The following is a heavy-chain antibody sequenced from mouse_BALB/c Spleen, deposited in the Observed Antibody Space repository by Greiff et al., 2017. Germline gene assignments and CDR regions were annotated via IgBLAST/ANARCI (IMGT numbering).Heavy chain of an antibody. CDR3: ARQGRDYYGFAY. CDR2: IDPANGNT. CDR1: GFNIKDTY. D-gene: IGHD1-1*01. V-gene: IGHV14-3*02. J-gene: IGHJ3*01. Sequence: EVQLQQSGAELVKPGASVKLSCTASGFNIKDTYMHWVKQRPEQGLEWIGRIDPANGNTKYDPKFQGKATITADTSSNTAYLQLSSLTSEDTAVYYCARQGRDYYGFAYWGQGTLVTVSA.